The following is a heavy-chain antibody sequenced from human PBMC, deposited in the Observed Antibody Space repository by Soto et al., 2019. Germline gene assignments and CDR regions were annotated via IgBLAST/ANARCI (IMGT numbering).Heavy chain of an antibody. Sequence: EVQLVESGGGLVQPGGSLRLSCAASGLIFSDYHMDWVRQAPGQGLEWVGRIRRKANSYTTEYAASVKGRFTISRDDSKNPLYMKMNSLKTEDTAVYYSALLGGWSGGSDDMDVWGQGTTVTVSS. D-gene: IGHD6-19*01. CDR3: ALLGGWSGGSDDMDV. J-gene: IGHJ6*02. CDR2: IRRKANSYTT. V-gene: IGHV3-72*01. CDR1: GLIFSDYH.